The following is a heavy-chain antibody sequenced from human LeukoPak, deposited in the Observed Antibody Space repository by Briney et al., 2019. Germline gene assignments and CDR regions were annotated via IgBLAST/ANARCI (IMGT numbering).Heavy chain of an antibody. J-gene: IGHJ4*02. D-gene: IGHD6-6*01. Sequence: TSETLSLTCTVSGYSISSGYYWGWIRQPPGKGLEWIGSIYHSGSTYYNPSLKSRVTISVDTSKNQFSLKLSSVTAADTAVYYCAREIRAARFFDYWGQGTLVTVSS. CDR1: GYSISSGYY. CDR2: IYHSGST. V-gene: IGHV4-38-2*02. CDR3: AREIRAARFFDY.